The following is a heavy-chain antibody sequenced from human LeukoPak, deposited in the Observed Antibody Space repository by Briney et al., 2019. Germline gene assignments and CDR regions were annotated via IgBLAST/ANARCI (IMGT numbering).Heavy chain of an antibody. CDR2: ISSSSSTI. D-gene: IGHD2-2*01. J-gene: IGHJ4*02. CDR3: AREVVVVPAAAAYFDY. Sequence: GGSLRLSCAASGFTFSSYSMNWVRQAPGKGLEWVSYISSSSSTIYYADSVKGRFTISRDNAKNSLYLQMNSLRAEDTAVYYCAREVVVVPAAAAYFDYWGQGTLVTVSS. V-gene: IGHV3-48*04. CDR1: GFTFSSYS.